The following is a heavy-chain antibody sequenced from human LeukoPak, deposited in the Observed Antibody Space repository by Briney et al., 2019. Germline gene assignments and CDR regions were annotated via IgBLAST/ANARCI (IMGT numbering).Heavy chain of an antibody. Sequence: QSGGSLRLSCAASGFTFSYAMHWVRQAPGKGLDYVSGISSNGGTTYYADSVKGRFTISRDNSKNTLYLQMGSLRIEDMGVYYCARSRGISASPNWFDPWGQGTLVTVSS. CDR1: GFTFSYA. CDR3: ARSRGISASPNWFDP. V-gene: IGHV3-64*02. CDR2: ISSNGGTT. J-gene: IGHJ5*02. D-gene: IGHD3-3*02.